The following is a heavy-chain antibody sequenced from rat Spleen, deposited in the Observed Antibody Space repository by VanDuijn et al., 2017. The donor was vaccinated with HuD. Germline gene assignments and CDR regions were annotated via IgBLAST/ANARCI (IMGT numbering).Heavy chain of an antibody. CDR1: GFTFSNYW. J-gene: IGHJ2*01. Sequence: EVQLVESGGGLVQPGRSLKLSCVASGFTFSNYWMTWIRQAPGKGLEWVASSRNAAGKIYYPDSVKGRFTISRDTAQNTLCLKINSPRSEDTAIYYCVRQWDYCGQGVLVTVSS. CDR2: SRNAAGKI. V-gene: IGHV5-31*01. CDR3: VRQWDY.